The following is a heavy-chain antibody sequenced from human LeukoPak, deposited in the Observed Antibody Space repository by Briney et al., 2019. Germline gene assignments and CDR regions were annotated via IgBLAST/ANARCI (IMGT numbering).Heavy chain of an antibody. CDR1: GFTFSSYA. CDR2: ISGSGGST. CDR3: ANPPPPSGSYLNWFDP. Sequence: GGSLRLSCAASGFTFSSYAMSWVRQAPGKGLEWVSAISGSGGSTYYADSVKGRFTISRDNSKNTLYLQMNSLRAEDTAVYYCANPPPPSGSYLNWFDPWGQGTLVTVSS. J-gene: IGHJ5*02. D-gene: IGHD1-26*01. V-gene: IGHV3-23*01.